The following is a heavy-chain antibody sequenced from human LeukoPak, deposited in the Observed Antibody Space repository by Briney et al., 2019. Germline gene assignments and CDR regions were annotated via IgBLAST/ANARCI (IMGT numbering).Heavy chain of an antibody. Sequence: SVKVSCKASGGTFSSYAISWVRQAPGQGLEWMGGIIPIFGTANYAQKFQGRVTITADESTSTAYMELSSLRSEDTAVYYCARDTRHRYCSSASCYRGWFDPWGQGTLVTVSS. J-gene: IGHJ5*02. V-gene: IGHV1-69*13. CDR3: ARDTRHRYCSSASCYRGWFDP. D-gene: IGHD2-2*01. CDR1: GGTFSSYA. CDR2: IIPIFGTA.